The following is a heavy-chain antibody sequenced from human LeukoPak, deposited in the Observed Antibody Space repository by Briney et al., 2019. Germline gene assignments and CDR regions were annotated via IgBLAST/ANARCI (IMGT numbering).Heavy chain of an antibody. V-gene: IGHV4-61*08. CDR1: GGSISTSGYY. D-gene: IGHD3-3*02. CDR2: IYYSGST. J-gene: IGHJ5*02. CDR3: ARGSIWFDP. Sequence: SETLSLTCTVSGGSISTSGYYWGWIRQSPGKGLEWIGYIYYSGSTDSNPSLKSRVTISVDTSKNQFSLKLISVTAADTAVYYCARGSIWFDPWGQGTLVTVSS.